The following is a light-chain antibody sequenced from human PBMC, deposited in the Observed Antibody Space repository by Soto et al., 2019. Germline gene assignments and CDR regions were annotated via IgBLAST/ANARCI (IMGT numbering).Light chain of an antibody. V-gene: IGKV3-15*01. CDR2: RAS. CDR1: QSVSSN. CDR3: QHYNNWPPWT. Sequence: EIVMTQSPATLSVSPGERATLSCRASQSVSSNLAWYQQKPGQAPRLLNYRASTRATGSPARFSGSGSGTEFTLTISRLQYDDFAFYYCQHYNNWPPWTFGQGTKVEIK. J-gene: IGKJ1*01.